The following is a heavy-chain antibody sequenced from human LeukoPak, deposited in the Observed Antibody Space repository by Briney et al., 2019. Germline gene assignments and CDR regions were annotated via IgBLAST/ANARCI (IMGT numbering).Heavy chain of an antibody. V-gene: IGHV3-23*01. CDR2: ISARGGTT. D-gene: IGHD6-19*01. CDR1: GFTFNSYA. J-gene: IGHJ3*02. CDR3: AKEVAIPVAVDAFER. Sequence: GGSLRLSCAASGFTFNSYAMSWVRQAPGKRLEWVSAISARGGTTYYADSVKGRFTISRDNSKNTLYLQMNSLGAEDTAVYYCAKEVAIPVAVDAFERWGQGTLVTVSS.